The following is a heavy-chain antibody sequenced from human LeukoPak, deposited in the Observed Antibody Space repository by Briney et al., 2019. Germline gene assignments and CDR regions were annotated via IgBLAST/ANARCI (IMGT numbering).Heavy chain of an antibody. Sequence: GGSLRLSCSASGFRFSSYAMHWVRQAPGKGLEYVSAISTNGGSTYYADSVKGRFTIPRDNSKNTLYLQMSSLRAEDTAVYYCVKDLLTGYYPFDYWGQGTLVTVSS. D-gene: IGHD3-9*01. CDR3: VKDLLTGYYPFDY. V-gene: IGHV3-64D*06. J-gene: IGHJ4*02. CDR1: GFRFSSYA. CDR2: ISTNGGST.